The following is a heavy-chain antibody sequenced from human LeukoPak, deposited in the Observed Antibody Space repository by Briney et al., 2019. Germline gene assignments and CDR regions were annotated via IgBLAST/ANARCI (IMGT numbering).Heavy chain of an antibody. V-gene: IGHV1-8*01. J-gene: IGHJ3*02. D-gene: IGHD3-3*01. CDR3: AREPVVPAAIPTYDFWSGYLDAFDI. CDR1: GYTFTSYD. CDR2: MNPNSGNT. Sequence: ASVKVSCKASGYTFTSYDINWVRQATGQGLEWMGWMNPNSGNTGYAQKFQGRVTMTRNTSISTAYMELSSLRSEDTAVYYCAREPVVPAAIPTYDFWSGYLDAFDIWGQGTMVTVSS.